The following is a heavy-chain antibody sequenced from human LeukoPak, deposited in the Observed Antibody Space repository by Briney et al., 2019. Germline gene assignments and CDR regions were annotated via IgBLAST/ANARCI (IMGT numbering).Heavy chain of an antibody. CDR3: VRQGGWGGAASLIDF. CDR2: MFYGGRT. J-gene: IGHJ4*02. V-gene: IGHV4-39*01. CDR1: GVSIGTSTHC. Sequence: PSESLSLTCTVSGVSIGTSTHCWAWIRQPPVKGLEWIACMFYGGRTFSSASLRTRVSMSVAPSRNQSSLKLTSVTASDTGILSCVRQGGWGGAASLIDFWGQGRLVTVSS. D-gene: IGHD2-15*01.